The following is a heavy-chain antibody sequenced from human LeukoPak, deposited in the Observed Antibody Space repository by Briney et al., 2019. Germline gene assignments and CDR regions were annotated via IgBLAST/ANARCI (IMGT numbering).Heavy chain of an antibody. Sequence: SETLSLTCAISGGSISSSNWWTWVRPPPGKGLEWVGEIYLRGNTNYNPSLESRVTISVDELKTQLSLRLESVTAADTAVYYCARGTITTVTDSWGPGTLVTVSS. CDR3: ARGTITTVTDS. V-gene: IGHV4-4*02. D-gene: IGHD4-17*01. CDR1: GGSISSSNW. CDR2: IYLRGNT. J-gene: IGHJ4*02.